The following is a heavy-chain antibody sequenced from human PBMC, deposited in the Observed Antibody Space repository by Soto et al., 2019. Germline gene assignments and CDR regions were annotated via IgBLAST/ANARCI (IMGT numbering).Heavy chain of an antibody. J-gene: IGHJ4*02. CDR3: ARVWDSSGPNFDY. CDR1: GGSISSGGYY. D-gene: IGHD3-22*01. CDR2: IYYSGST. V-gene: IGHV4-31*03. Sequence: SQTLSLTCTVSGGSISSGGYYWSWIRQHPGKGLEWIGYIYYSGSTYYNSSLKSRVTISVDTSKNQFSLKLSSVTAADTAVYYCARVWDSSGPNFDYWGQGTLVTVSS.